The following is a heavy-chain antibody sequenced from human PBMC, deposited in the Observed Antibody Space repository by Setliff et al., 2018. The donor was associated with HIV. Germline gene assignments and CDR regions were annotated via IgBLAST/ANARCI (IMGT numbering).Heavy chain of an antibody. V-gene: IGHV3-23*01. J-gene: IGHJ4*02. CDR1: GFTFNNG. Sequence: SLRLSCAASGFTFNNGMGWVRQAPGKGLEWVSGISGNGVSTYYADSVRGRFTISRDNSKNTLYLQMNSLRAEDTATYFCAKTVVGPGYYFDYWGQGTLVTVS. D-gene: IGHD6-19*01. CDR3: AKTVVGPGYYFDY. CDR2: ISGNGVST.